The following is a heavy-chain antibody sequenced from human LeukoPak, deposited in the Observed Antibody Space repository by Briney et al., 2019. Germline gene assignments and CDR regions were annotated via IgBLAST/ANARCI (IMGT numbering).Heavy chain of an antibody. CDR2: ISSSDSTI. V-gene: IGHV3-48*03. CDR1: GFTFSSYE. J-gene: IGHJ4*02. CDR3: AREIGQGSTYFDY. Sequence: GGSLRLSCAASGFTFSSYEMNWVRQAPGKGLELVSYISSSDSTIYYADSVKGRFTISRDNAKNSLYLQMNSLRAEDTAVYYCAREIGQGSTYFDYWGQGTLVTVSS. D-gene: IGHD2-2*01.